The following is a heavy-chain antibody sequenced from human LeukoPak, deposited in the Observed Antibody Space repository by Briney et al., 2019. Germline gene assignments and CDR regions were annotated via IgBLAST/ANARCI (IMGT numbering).Heavy chain of an antibody. J-gene: IGHJ4*02. CDR2: ISGSGGGK. CDR1: AVTLSNYY. D-gene: IGHD3-22*01. Sequence: GGSLTLSCAVSAVTLSNYYMSWVRQPQGKGLEWVAGISGSGGGKNYADSVKGRFTITRDNPKNTLYLQMNGLRAEDTAVYFCAKRGVVIRVILVGFHKEAYYFDSWGQGALVTVSS. V-gene: IGHV3-23*01. CDR3: AKRGVVIRVILVGFHKEAYYFDS.